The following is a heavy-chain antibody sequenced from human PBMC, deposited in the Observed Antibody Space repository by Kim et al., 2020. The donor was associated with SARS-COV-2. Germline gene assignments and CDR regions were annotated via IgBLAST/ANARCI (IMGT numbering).Heavy chain of an antibody. CDR3: ARELDHDYGDQITDY. D-gene: IGHD4-17*01. CDR1: GGSISSGGYY. V-gene: IGHV4-31*03. Sequence: SETLSLTCTVSGGSISSGGYYWSWIRQHPGKGLEWIGYIYYSGSTYYNPSLKSRVTISVDTSKNQFSLKLSSVTAADTAVYYCARELDHDYGDQITDYWGQGTLVTVSS. J-gene: IGHJ4*02. CDR2: IYYSGST.